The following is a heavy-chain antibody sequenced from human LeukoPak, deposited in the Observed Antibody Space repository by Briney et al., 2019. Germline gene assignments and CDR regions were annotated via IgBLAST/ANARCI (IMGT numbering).Heavy chain of an antibody. J-gene: IGHJ4*02. CDR1: GFTFSSYS. CDR2: ISRSSTTI. D-gene: IGHD1-26*01. CDR3: SREVGPMDH. V-gene: IGHV3-48*01. Sequence: PGGSLRLSCAASGFTFSSYSMNWVRQAPGKGLEWISYISRSSTTIYYADSVKGRFIISRDNAKNSLYLQMNSLRAEDTSVYYCSREVGPMDHWGQGTLVIVSS.